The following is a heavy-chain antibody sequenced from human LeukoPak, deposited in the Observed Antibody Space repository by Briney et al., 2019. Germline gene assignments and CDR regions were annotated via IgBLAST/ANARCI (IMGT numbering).Heavy chain of an antibody. V-gene: IGHV4-39*01. CDR3: SRANSGIPINFFDY. CDR1: GGSISSSSYY. Sequence: KASETLSLTCTVSGGSISSSSYYWGWIRQPPGKGLEWIGSIYYSGSTYYNPSLKSRVTVSVDTSKNQFSLKLSSVTAADTAVYYCSRANSGIPINFFDYWGQGALVTVSS. J-gene: IGHJ4*02. CDR2: IYYSGST. D-gene: IGHD1-26*01.